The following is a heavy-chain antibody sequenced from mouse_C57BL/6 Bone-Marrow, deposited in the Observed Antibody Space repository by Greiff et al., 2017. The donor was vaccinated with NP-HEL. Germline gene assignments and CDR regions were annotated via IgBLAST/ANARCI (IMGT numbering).Heavy chain of an antibody. CDR1: GFTFSDYG. CDR2: ISSGSSTI. D-gene: IGHD1-1*01. V-gene: IGHV5-17*01. CDR3: ARGITTVLEDWYFDV. J-gene: IGHJ1*03. Sequence: EVKLVESGGGLVKPGGSLKLSCAASGFTFSDYGMHWVRQAPEKGLEWVAYISSGSSTIYYADTVKGRFTISRDNAKNTLFLQMTSLRSEDTAMYYCARGITTVLEDWYFDVWGTGTTVTVSS.